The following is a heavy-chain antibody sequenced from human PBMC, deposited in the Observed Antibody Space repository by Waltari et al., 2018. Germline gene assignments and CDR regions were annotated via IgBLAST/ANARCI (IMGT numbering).Heavy chain of an antibody. Sequence: QVQLQESGPGLVKPSETLSLPCTVSGGSISSYYWSWIRQPPGKGLEWIGYSYYSGSTNYTPSLKSRVTISVDTSKNQFSLKLSSVTAADTAVYYCARDTSYYDSSGYSYFDYWGQGTLVTVSS. D-gene: IGHD3-22*01. CDR2: SYYSGST. CDR3: ARDTSYYDSSGYSYFDY. V-gene: IGHV4-59*01. CDR1: GGSISSYY. J-gene: IGHJ4*02.